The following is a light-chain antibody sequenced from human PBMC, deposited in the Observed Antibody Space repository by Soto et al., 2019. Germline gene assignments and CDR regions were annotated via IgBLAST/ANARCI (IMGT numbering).Light chain of an antibody. J-gene: IGLJ3*02. CDR2: GNS. CDR1: SSNIGAGYD. CDR3: QSYDSSLTGSV. V-gene: IGLV1-40*01. Sequence: QSVLTQPPSVSGAPGQRVTISCTGSSSNIGAGYDVHWYQQLPGTAPKLLIYGNSNRPSGVPDRFSGSKSGTSASLAITGLQAEDEGDYYCQSYDSSLTGSVFGGGTTVTVL.